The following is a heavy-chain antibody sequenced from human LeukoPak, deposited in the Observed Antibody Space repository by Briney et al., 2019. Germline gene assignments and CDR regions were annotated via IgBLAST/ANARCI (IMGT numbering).Heavy chain of an antibody. V-gene: IGHV3-48*03. J-gene: IGHJ4*02. CDR1: GFTFSSYE. Sequence: TEGSLRLSCAASGFTFSSYEMNWVRQAPGEGLEWVSYIGGSGRTIYYTDSVKGRFTISRDNAKNSLYLQMNSLRAEDTAVYYCVRGGLLGYWGQGTLVTVSS. CDR3: VRGGLLGY. D-gene: IGHD3/OR15-3a*01. CDR2: IGGSGRTI.